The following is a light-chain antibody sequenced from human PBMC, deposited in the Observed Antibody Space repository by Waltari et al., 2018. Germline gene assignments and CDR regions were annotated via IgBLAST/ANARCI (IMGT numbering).Light chain of an antibody. J-gene: IGLJ2*01. CDR2: SNN. Sequence: QSVLTPPPSVSGTPLQWVSLSCSRSSSTVGRHSVNWYQQVPGTAPKLLIYSNNQRPSGVPDRFSGSKSGTSASLAISGLQSEDEADYYCETWDDSLNGLFGGGTKLTVL. CDR3: ETWDDSLNGL. V-gene: IGLV1-44*01. CDR1: SSTVGRHS.